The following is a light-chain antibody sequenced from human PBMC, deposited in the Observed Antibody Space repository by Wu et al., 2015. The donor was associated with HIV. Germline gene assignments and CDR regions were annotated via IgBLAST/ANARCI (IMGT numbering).Light chain of an antibody. CDR2: AAS. Sequence: DIQMTQSPSSLSASVGDRVTITCRASQSISSYLNWYQQKPGKAPKFLIYAASSLQSGVPSRFSGSGSGTDFTLTISSLQPEDFATYYCQHLDSYPPYSFGLGDQAGDQT. CDR3: QHLDSYPPYS. V-gene: IGKV1-39*01. CDR1: QSISSY. J-gene: IGKJ2*03.